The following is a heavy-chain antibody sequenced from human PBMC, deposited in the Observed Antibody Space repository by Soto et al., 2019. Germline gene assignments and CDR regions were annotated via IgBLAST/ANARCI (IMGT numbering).Heavy chain of an antibody. Sequence: QVQLVQSGAEVKKPGASVKVSCRASGYTFTSYAMHWVRQAPGQRLEWMGWINAGNGNTKYSQKFQGRVTITRDTSASTAYMELSSLRSEDTAVYYCATIAVAGPFDYWGQGTLVTVSS. CDR1: GYTFTSYA. CDR3: ATIAVAGPFDY. J-gene: IGHJ4*02. CDR2: INAGNGNT. D-gene: IGHD6-19*01. V-gene: IGHV1-3*01.